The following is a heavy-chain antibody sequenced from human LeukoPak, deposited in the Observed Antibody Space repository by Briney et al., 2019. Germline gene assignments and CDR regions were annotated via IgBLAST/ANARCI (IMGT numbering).Heavy chain of an antibody. D-gene: IGHD3-22*01. CDR1: GFTFSHYW. J-gene: IGHJ4*02. CDR2: IKQDGSGK. CDR3: ATSDESSGNG. V-gene: IGHV3-7*01. Sequence: GGSLRLSCAASGFTFSHYWMSWVRQAPGQALERVANIKQDGSGKWYIDPVKGQFTISRDTAKNSLYLQMNGRRAEDTAVYYCATSDESSGNGWGQGTLVSVSS.